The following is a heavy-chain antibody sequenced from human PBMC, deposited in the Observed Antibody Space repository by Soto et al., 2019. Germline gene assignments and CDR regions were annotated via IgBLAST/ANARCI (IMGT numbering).Heavy chain of an antibody. Sequence: EVQLVESGGGLVKPGGSLRLSCAASGFTFSSYSMNWVRQAPGKGLDWVSSISSSSSHIYYADSVKGRFTISRDNAKNSLYLQMDSLRAEDTAVYYCAREALSCGGDCYTPDYWGQGTLVTVSS. V-gene: IGHV3-21*01. CDR1: GFTFSSYS. CDR3: AREALSCGGDCYTPDY. CDR2: ISSSSSHI. J-gene: IGHJ4*02. D-gene: IGHD2-21*02.